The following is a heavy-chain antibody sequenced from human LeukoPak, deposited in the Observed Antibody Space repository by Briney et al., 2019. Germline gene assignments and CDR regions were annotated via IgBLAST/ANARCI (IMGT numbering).Heavy chain of an antibody. D-gene: IGHD6-6*01. CDR2: IYNSGST. J-gene: IGHJ4*02. V-gene: IGHV4-59*01. CDR3: ARYRPGSSLDY. CDR1: GGSISSYY. Sequence: SETLSLTCTVSGGSISSYYWSWIRQPPGKGLEWIGYIYNSGSTNYNPSLQSRVTISVDTSKNQFSLKLTSVTAADTAVYYCARYRPGSSLDYWGQGTLVTVSS.